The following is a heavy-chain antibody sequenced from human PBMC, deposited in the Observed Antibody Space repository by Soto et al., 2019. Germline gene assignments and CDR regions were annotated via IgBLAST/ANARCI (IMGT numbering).Heavy chain of an antibody. D-gene: IGHD3-3*01. Sequence: GGSLRLSCAASGFTFSSYWMSWVRQAPGKGLEWVANIKQDGSEKYYGNSLKGSFTIPTDNAKNSRYLQMNSLRAEDTAVYYCARTRLRFLGGNYYYMDVWGKGTTVTVSS. CDR1: GFTFSSYW. CDR2: IKQDGSEK. J-gene: IGHJ6*03. V-gene: IGHV3-7*01. CDR3: ARTRLRFLGGNYYYMDV.